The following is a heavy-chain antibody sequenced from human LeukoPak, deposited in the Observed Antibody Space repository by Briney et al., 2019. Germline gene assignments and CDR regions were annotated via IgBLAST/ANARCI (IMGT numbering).Heavy chain of an antibody. V-gene: IGHV3-7*01. CDR3: ARDRVNYFDY. Sequence: TGGSLRLSCAASGFTFSTYWMSWVRQAPGKGLEWVANINQDGCEKSYVDSVKGRFTISRDNAKKSLYLQMNSLRAEDTAVYYCARDRVNYFDYWGQGTLVTVSS. J-gene: IGHJ4*02. D-gene: IGHD3-10*01. CDR2: INQDGCEK. CDR1: GFTFSTYW.